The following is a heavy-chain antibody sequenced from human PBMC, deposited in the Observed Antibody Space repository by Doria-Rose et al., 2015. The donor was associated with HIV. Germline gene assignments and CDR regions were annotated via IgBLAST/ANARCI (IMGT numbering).Heavy chain of an antibody. CDR3: ARIKSSRWYHKYYFDF. D-gene: IGHD6-13*01. J-gene: IGHJ4*02. CDR1: GVSLSSPGMG. V-gene: IGHV2-26*01. Sequence: QVQLVQSGPVLVKPTETLTLTCTVSGVSLSSPGMGVSWIRQPPEQALSWLANIFSDDERSYNTSLKSRLTISRGTSKSQVVLTMTDMDPVDTATYYCARIKSSRWYHKYYFDFWGQGTLVIVSA. CDR2: IFSDDER.